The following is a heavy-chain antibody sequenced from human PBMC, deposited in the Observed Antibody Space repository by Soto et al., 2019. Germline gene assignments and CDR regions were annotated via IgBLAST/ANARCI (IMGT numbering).Heavy chain of an antibody. D-gene: IGHD2-15*01. CDR3: AREGSRPYYYYGMDV. Sequence: QVQLVQSGAEVKKPGASVKVSCKASGYSFTTYGIAWVRQAPGQGLEWMGWISTYNGDTDYAQNLQGRVIMTTDTPTNTAYMEWRSLRSDDTAVYYCAREGSRPYYYYGMDVWGQGTTVSVSS. CDR2: ISTYNGDT. J-gene: IGHJ6*02. V-gene: IGHV1-18*01. CDR1: GYSFTTYG.